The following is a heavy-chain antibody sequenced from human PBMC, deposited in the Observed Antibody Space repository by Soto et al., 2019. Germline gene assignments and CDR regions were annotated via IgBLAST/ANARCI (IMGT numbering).Heavy chain of an antibody. Sequence: PGESLKISCKGSGYSFTSYWIGWVRQMPGKGLEWMGIIYPGDSDTRYSPSFQGQVTISADKSISTAYLQWSSLKASDTAMYYCASSTSRSRHYYSMDVWGQGAAVTVSS. CDR1: GYSFTSYW. CDR2: IYPGDSDT. CDR3: ASSTSRSRHYYSMDV. J-gene: IGHJ6*02. V-gene: IGHV5-51*01. D-gene: IGHD6-6*01.